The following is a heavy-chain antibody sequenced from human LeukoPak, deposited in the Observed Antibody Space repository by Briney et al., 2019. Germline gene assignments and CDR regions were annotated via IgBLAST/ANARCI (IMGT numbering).Heavy chain of an antibody. Sequence: GGSLRLSCAASGFAFSDYWMSWVRQAPGKGLEWVAEINPDGSEKYYVDSVKGRFTISRDKAKNSLYLQMNSLRDEDTAVYYCARGGYSYGYDYWGQGTLVTVSS. V-gene: IGHV3-7*01. CDR1: GFAFSDYW. CDR2: INPDGSEK. D-gene: IGHD5-18*01. CDR3: ARGGYSYGYDY. J-gene: IGHJ4*02.